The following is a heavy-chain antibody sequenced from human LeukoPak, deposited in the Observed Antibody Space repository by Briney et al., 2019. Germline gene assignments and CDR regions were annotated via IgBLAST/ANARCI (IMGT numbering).Heavy chain of an antibody. D-gene: IGHD2-21*02. CDR1: GFTFSSYE. V-gene: IGHV3-48*03. CDR2: ISSSGSTI. CDR3: ARTWGNCGGDCYYYYYYGMDV. Sequence: QPGGSLRLSCAASGFTFSSYEMNWVRPAPGKGLEWVSYISSSGSTIYYADSVKGRFTISRDNAKNSLYLQMNSLRAEDTAVYYCARTWGNCGGDCYYYYYYGMDVWGQGTTVTVSS. J-gene: IGHJ6*02.